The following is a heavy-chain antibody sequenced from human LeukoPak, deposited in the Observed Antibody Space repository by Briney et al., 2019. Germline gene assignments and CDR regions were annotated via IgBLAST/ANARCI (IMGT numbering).Heavy chain of an antibody. J-gene: IGHJ4*02. D-gene: IGHD3-9*01. CDR2: ISSSSSYI. V-gene: IGHV3-21*01. CDR3: ARGMGPFDWSFDY. Sequence: GGSLRLSCAASGFTFGDTWMNWVRQAPGKGLEWVSSISSSSSYIYYADSVKGRFTISRDNAKNSLYLQMNSLRAEDTAVYYCARGMGPFDWSFDYWGQGTLVTVSS. CDR1: GFTFGDTW.